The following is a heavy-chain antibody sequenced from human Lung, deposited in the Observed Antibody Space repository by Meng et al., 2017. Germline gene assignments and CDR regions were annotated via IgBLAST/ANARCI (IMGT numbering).Heavy chain of an antibody. V-gene: IGHV4-4*02. Sequence: VEVEDSGLRRGKRSDALALTCALSGGSISSGKLWSWVRQPPGKGLEWIGEIYHSGNTNYSPYFRGRVTMSVGRSRDQFSLELNSVTAADTAVYFCARNGAYCLHSWGQGTLVTVSS. J-gene: IGHJ4*02. D-gene: IGHD4-17*01. CDR3: ARNGAYCLHS. CDR2: IYHSGNT. CDR1: GGSISSGKL.